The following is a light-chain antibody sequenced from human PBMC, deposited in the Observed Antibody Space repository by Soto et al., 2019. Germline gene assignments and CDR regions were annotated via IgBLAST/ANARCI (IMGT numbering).Light chain of an antibody. J-gene: IGLJ1*01. CDR3: SSYAGTYTYV. V-gene: IGLV2-11*01. Sequence: QSALTQPRSVSGSPGQSVTISCTGSSSDVGAYNYVSWYQQHPGKGPKLMIYDVNKRPSGVPNRFSGSKSGNTASLTISGLQAEDEADYYCSSYAGTYTYVFGTGTKLTVL. CDR1: SSDVGAYNY. CDR2: DVN.